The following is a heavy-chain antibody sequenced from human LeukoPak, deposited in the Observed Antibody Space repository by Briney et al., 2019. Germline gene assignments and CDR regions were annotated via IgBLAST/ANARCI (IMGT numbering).Heavy chain of an antibody. Sequence: GESLQISCKGSGYSFTSYWIGWVRQLPGKGLEWMGIIYPGDSDTRYSPSFQGQVTISADKSISTAYLQWSSLKASDTAMYYCARPEDRDGYNFGGWGQASLLTVSS. V-gene: IGHV5-51*01. CDR2: IYPGDSDT. J-gene: IGHJ4*02. CDR1: GYSFTSYW. D-gene: IGHD5-24*01. CDR3: ARPEDRDGYNFGG.